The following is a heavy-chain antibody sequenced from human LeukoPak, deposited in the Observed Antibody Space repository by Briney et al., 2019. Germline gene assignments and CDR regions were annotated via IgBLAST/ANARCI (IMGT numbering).Heavy chain of an antibody. J-gene: IGHJ3*02. Sequence: SVKVSCKASGYTFTSYGISWVRQAPGQGPEWMGWISAYNGNTNYAQKLQGRVTMTTDTSTSTAYMELRSLRSDDTAVYYCARGRGSGWSDDAFDIWGQGTMVTVSS. CDR3: ARGRGSGWSDDAFDI. D-gene: IGHD6-19*01. CDR2: ISAYNGNT. V-gene: IGHV1-18*01. CDR1: GYTFTSYG.